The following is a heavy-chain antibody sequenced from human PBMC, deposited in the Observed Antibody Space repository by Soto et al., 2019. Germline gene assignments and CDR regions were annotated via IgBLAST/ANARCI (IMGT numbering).Heavy chain of an antibody. CDR1: GFTFSSYA. J-gene: IGHJ4*02. CDR3: AKESREGHFDY. CDR2: ISGSDGIT. V-gene: IGHV3-23*01. Sequence: EVQLLESGGGLVQPGGSLRLSCAASGFTFSSYAMSWVRQAPGKGLEWVSGISGSDGITYYADSLKGRFTISRDNCKNTLYLQMNSLRAEDTAVYYCAKESREGHFDYWGQGTLVTVSS.